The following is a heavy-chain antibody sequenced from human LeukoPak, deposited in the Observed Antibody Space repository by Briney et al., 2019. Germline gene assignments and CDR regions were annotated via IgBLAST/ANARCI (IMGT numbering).Heavy chain of an antibody. D-gene: IGHD6-6*01. V-gene: IGHV4-31*03. CDR2: IYYSGST. CDR1: DGSLSRAVYY. J-gene: IGHJ4*02. Sequence: SETLSLTCTASDGSLSRAVYYWSRIRHHPGKGLEWIGKIYYSGSTYYNPSLQSRATISVDRSKNQFSLKLTSVTAADTAVYYCARGAEYSSSPFDYWGQGSLVTVSS. CDR3: ARGAEYSSSPFDY.